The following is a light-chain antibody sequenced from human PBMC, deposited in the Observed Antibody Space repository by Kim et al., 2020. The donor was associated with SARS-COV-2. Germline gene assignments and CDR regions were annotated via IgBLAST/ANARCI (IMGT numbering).Light chain of an antibody. CDR1: QSISKY. Sequence: ASVGDKGPRTSRGRQSISKYLAWCQKRPGEVPTVLIYAASPLGSGVSSRFTGRGSGTDFTLTISSVQPEDVATYYCQKYNGARLTFGGGAKVDIK. J-gene: IGKJ4*01. V-gene: IGKV1-27*01. CDR3: QKYNGARLT. CDR2: AAS.